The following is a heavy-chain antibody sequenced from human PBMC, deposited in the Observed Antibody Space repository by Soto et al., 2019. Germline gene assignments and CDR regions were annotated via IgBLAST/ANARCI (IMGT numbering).Heavy chain of an antibody. CDR3: ATGYYYDSSGYYYVTYFDY. D-gene: IGHD3-22*01. V-gene: IGHV1-24*01. CDR1: GYTLTELS. J-gene: IGHJ4*02. Sequence: ASVKVSFKVSGYTLTELSMHWLRQAPGKGLEWMGGFDPEDGETIYAQKFQGRVTMTEDTSTDTAYMELSSLRSEDTAVYYCATGYYYDSSGYYYVTYFDYWGQGTLVTVSS. CDR2: FDPEDGET.